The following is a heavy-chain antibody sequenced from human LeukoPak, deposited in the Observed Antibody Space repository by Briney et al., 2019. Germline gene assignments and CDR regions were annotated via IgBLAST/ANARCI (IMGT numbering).Heavy chain of an antibody. CDR2: ISYDGSNK. J-gene: IGHJ4*02. V-gene: IGHV3-30*18. D-gene: IGHD3-22*01. Sequence: GGSLRLFCAASGFTFSSYGMHWVRQAPGKGLEWVAVISYDGSNKYYADSVKGRFTISRDNSKNTLYLQMNSLRAEDTAVYYCAKEAGYYDSSGYMAWWGQGTLVTVSS. CDR1: GFTFSSYG. CDR3: AKEAGYYDSSGYMAW.